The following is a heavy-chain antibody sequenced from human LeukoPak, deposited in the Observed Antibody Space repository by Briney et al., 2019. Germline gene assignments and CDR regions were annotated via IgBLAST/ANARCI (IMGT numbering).Heavy chain of an antibody. CDR3: AVGEILEWFTYYYYYYYMDV. J-gene: IGHJ6*03. CDR2: IIPIFGTA. V-gene: IGHV1-69*01. CDR1: GGTFSSYA. D-gene: IGHD3-3*01. Sequence: SVKVSYKASGGTFSSYAISWVRQAPGQGLEWMGGIIPIFGTANYAQKFQGRVTITADESTSTAYMELSSLRSEDTAVYHCAVGEILEWFTYYYYYYYMDVWGKGTTVTVSS.